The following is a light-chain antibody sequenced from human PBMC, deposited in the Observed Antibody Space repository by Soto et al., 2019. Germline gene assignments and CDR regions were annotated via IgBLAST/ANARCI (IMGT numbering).Light chain of an antibody. CDR1: QSISFN. CDR3: QQYNNWPSWT. Sequence: EIVMTQSPAALSVSPGERVTLSCRASQSISFNLAWYQQKPGQAPRLLIYIASTRAAGIPARFSGSGSGTEFTFTISSLQSEDSAIYYCQQYNNWPSWTFGQGTKVEV. V-gene: IGKV3-15*01. CDR2: IAS. J-gene: IGKJ1*01.